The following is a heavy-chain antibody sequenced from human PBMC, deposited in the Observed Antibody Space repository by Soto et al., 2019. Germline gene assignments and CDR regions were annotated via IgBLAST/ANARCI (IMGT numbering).Heavy chain of an antibody. V-gene: IGHV4-59*07. CDR3: EKAIHIDY. CDR1: GASMGSYY. Sequence: TSVTLSLTSTFSGASMGSYYCTWTRQFQGKGLVWIGNIYYSGSTNYNPSLKSRGIIAVDTAKNQFSLNLSSVSAAQRAVYYTEKAIHIDYWGQGTPDTVSS. CDR2: IYYSGST. J-gene: IGHJ4*02.